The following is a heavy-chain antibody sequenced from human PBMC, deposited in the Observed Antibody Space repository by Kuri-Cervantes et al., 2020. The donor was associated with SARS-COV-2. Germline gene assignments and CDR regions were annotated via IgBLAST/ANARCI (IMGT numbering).Heavy chain of an antibody. D-gene: IGHD2-15*01. Sequence: SETLSLTCNVSGGSIRSYFLSWIRQAPGKGLEWIGCMYFNGRTNYNPSLKRRVSMSVDTSKSQFSLNLASMSAADTAVYYCAKGARGDMDAFDIWGLGTVVTVSS. CDR2: MYFNGRT. CDR3: AKGARGDMDAFDI. CDR1: GGSIRSYF. V-gene: IGHV4-59*01. J-gene: IGHJ3*02.